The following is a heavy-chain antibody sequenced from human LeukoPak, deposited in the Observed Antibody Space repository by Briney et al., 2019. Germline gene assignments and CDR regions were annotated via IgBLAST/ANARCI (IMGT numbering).Heavy chain of an antibody. V-gene: IGHV1-18*01. D-gene: IGHD2-15*01. CDR3: ARGYCSGGSCYFDY. J-gene: IGHJ4*02. CDR1: GYTFTSYG. CDR2: ISAYNGNT. Sequence: ASAKVSCKASGYTFTSYGITWLGQPPEQGLDWMGWISAYNGNTNYAQKLQGRVTMTTDTSTSTAYMELRSLRSDDTAVYYCARGYCSGGSCYFDYWGQGTLVTVSS.